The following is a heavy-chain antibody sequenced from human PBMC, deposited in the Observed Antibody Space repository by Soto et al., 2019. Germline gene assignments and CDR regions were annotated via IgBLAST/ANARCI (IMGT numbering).Heavy chain of an antibody. Sequence: ASVKVSCKASGYTFTSYDINWVRQATGQGLEWMGWMNPNSGNTGYAQKFQGRVTMTRNTSISTAYMGLSSLRSEDTAVYYCARKDIVVVPAAMGRYYYYYMDVWGKGTTVTVSS. CDR2: MNPNSGNT. V-gene: IGHV1-8*01. CDR1: GYTFTSYD. CDR3: ARKDIVVVPAAMGRYYYYYMDV. J-gene: IGHJ6*03. D-gene: IGHD2-2*01.